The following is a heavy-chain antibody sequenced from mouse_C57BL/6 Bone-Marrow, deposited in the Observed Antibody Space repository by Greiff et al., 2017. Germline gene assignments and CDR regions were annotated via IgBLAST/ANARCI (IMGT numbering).Heavy chain of an antibody. V-gene: IGHV1-52*01. CDR2: IDPSDSET. D-gene: IGHD3-3*01. CDR3: AREAGTLGYFDD. CDR1: GYTFTSYW. Sequence: QVQLQQPGAELVRPGSSVKLSCKASGYTFTSYWMHWVKQRPIQGLEWIGNIDPSDSETHYNQKFKDKATLTVDKSSSTAYMQLSSLTSEDSAVYYCAREAGTLGYFDDWGQGTTLTVSS. J-gene: IGHJ2*01.